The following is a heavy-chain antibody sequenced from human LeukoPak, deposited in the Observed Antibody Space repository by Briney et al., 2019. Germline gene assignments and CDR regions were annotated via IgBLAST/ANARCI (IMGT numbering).Heavy chain of an antibody. CDR1: GYIFTSHW. D-gene: IGHD2-2*01. CDR3: ARNVGYCSSTSCEADLNWFDP. Sequence: GESLKISCKGSGYIFTSHWIGWVRQMPGKGLEWMGIIYPGDSDTRYSPSFQGQVTISADKSISTAYLQWSSLKASDTAMYYCARNVGYCSSTSCEADLNWFDPWGQGTLVTVSS. J-gene: IGHJ5*02. V-gene: IGHV5-51*01. CDR2: IYPGDSDT.